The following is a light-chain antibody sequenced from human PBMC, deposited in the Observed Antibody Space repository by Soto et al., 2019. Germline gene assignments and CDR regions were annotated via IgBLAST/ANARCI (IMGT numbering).Light chain of an antibody. J-gene: IGKJ1*01. V-gene: IGKV2-30*01. Sequence: DVVMTQSPLSLPVTLGQPASISCRSSQSLVDSDGNTFLNWYQQRPGQSPRRLIYKVSNRDSGVRDRFSGSGSGTDFRLKISRVEAEDVGVYYCMQGTHWPWTFGQGTKVEIK. CDR2: KVS. CDR1: QSLVDSDGNTF. CDR3: MQGTHWPWT.